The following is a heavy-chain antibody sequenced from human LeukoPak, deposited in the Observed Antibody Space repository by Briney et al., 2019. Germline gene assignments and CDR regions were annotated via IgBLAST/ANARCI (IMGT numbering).Heavy chain of an antibody. CDR2: IYYSGST. D-gene: IGHD4-17*01. CDR3: ARERAVTTYYYFDY. Sequence: SETLSLTCTVSGGSISSYYWSWIRQPPGKGLEWIGYIYYSGSTNYNPSLKSRVIISADTSKNQFSLKLSSVTAADTAVYYCARERAVTTYYYFDYWGQGTLVTVSS. J-gene: IGHJ4*02. V-gene: IGHV4-59*01. CDR1: GGSISSYY.